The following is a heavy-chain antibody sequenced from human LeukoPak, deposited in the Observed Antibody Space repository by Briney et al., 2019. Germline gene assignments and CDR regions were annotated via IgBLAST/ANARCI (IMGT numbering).Heavy chain of an antibody. CDR2: IYSGGST. CDR1: GFTVSSDS. J-gene: IGHJ4*02. Sequence: GSLRLSCTVSGFTVSSDSMSWVRQAPGKGLEWVSFIYSGGSTHYSDSVKGRFTISRDNSKNTLYLQMNSLRAEDTAVYYCARRAGAYSHPYDYWGQGTLVTVSS. CDR3: ARRAGAYSHPYDY. D-gene: IGHD4/OR15-4a*01. V-gene: IGHV3-53*01.